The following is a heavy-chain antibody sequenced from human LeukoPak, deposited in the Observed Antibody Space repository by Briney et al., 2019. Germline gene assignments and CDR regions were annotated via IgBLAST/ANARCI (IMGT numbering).Heavy chain of an antibody. CDR1: GFTSSSYS. CDR3: AELGITMIGGV. CDR2: ISTSSSYI. Sequence: GGSLRLSCAASGFTSSSYSMNWVRQAPGKGLEWVSFISTSSSYIHNADSVKGRFTISRDNAENSLYLQMNSLRAEDTAVYYCAELGITMIGGVWGKGTTVTISS. J-gene: IGHJ6*04. V-gene: IGHV3-21*01. D-gene: IGHD3-10*02.